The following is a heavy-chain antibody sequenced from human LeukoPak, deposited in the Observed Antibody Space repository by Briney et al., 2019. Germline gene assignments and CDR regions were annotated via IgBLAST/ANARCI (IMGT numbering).Heavy chain of an antibody. CDR3: ARIAAAGNYYYYGMDV. CDR2: ISAYNGNT. J-gene: IGHJ6*02. D-gene: IGHD6-13*01. CDR1: GYTFTSYG. Sequence: ASVKVPCKASGYTFTSYGISWVRQAPGQGLEWMGWISAYNGNTNYAQKLQGRVTMTTDTSTSTAYMELRSLRSDDTAVYYCARIAAAGNYYYYGMDVWGQGTTVTVSS. V-gene: IGHV1-18*01.